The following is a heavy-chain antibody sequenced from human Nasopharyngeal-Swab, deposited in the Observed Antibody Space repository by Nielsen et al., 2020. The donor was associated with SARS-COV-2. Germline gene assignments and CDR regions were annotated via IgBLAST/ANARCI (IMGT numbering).Heavy chain of an antibody. V-gene: IGHV3-11*01. D-gene: IGHD3-22*01. CDR3: AISSGYYYPGFDY. J-gene: IGHJ4*02. CDR1: GFTFSDYY. Sequence: GESLKISCAASGFTFSDYYMSWIRQAPGKGLEWVSYISSSGSTIYYADSVKGRFIISRDNAKNSLYLQMNSLRAEDTAVYYCAISSGYYYPGFDYWGQGTLVTVSS. CDR2: ISSSGSTI.